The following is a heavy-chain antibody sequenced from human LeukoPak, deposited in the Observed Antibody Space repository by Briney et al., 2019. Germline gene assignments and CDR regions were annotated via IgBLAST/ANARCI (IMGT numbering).Heavy chain of an antibody. V-gene: IGHV3-21*01. J-gene: IGHJ4*02. D-gene: IGHD2-2*01. CDR3: ARLRGYCSSSSCYGAEDY. CDR2: FSSGSNYV. Sequence: GGSLRLSCAASGFTFSSYSMNWVRQAPGKGLEWVSSFSSGSNYVYYANSVKGRFTISRDNAKDSLFLQLNSLRAEDTAVYYCARLRGYCSSSSCYGAEDYWGQGTLVTVSS. CDR1: GFTFSSYS.